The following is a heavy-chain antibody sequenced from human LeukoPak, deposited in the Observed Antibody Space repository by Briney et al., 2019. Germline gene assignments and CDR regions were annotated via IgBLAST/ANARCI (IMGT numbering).Heavy chain of an antibody. J-gene: IGHJ4*02. D-gene: IGHD3-10*01. CDR1: GYTFTSYY. CDR2: IDPSGGST. CDR3: AKEDGYYGAGSYSFDY. V-gene: IGHV1-46*01. Sequence: ASVKVSCKASGYTFTSYYMHWVRQAPGQGLEWMGIIDPSGGSTSYAQKFQGRVTMTRDTSTSTVYMELSSLRSEDTAVYYCAKEDGYYGAGSYSFDYWGQGTLVTVSS.